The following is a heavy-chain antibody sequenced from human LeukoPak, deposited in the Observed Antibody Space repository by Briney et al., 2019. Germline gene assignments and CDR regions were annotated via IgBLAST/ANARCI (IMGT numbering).Heavy chain of an antibody. Sequence: QSGGSLRLSCAASGFTFSGSAMHWVRQASGKGLEWVGRIRSKTNRYATSYAASVKVRFARCRDDSKNRAYLRMNSLKTEDPAVYYCTRYTVGFESWRQGPLVTVSS. CDR3: TRYTVGFES. D-gene: IGHD1-1*01. J-gene: IGHJ4*02. CDR1: GFTFSGSA. V-gene: IGHV3-73*01. CDR2: IRSKTNRYAT.